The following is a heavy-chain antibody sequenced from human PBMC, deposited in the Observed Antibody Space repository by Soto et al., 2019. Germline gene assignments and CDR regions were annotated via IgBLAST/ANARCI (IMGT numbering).Heavy chain of an antibody. CDR1: GYTFTGYY. J-gene: IGHJ4*02. D-gene: IGHD2-2*01. V-gene: IGHV1-2*02. CDR3: AREGYCSSPSCASFDY. Sequence: ASVKVSCKASGYTFTGYYIHWVRRARGQGLEWMGWINPNSGGTNAAQKFQGRVTMTRDTSISTAYMELSRLTSDDTAVYYCAREGYCSSPSCASFDYWGQGTLVTVSS. CDR2: INPNSGGT.